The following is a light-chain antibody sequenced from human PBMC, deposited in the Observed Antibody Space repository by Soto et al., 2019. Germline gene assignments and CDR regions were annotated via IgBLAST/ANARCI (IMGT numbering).Light chain of an antibody. CDR1: QSLSSSY. CDR2: GAS. V-gene: IGKV3D-20*02. Sequence: EIVLTQSPGTLSLSPGERATLSCRASQSLSSSYLAWYQQKPGQAPRLLMYGASSRATGIPARFSGSGSGTDFTLTISSLEPEDFAVYYCQQRSNWPLTFGGGSKV. CDR3: QQRSNWPLT. J-gene: IGKJ4*01.